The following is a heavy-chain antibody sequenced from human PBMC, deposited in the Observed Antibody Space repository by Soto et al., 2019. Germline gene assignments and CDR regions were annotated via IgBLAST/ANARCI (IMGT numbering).Heavy chain of an antibody. D-gene: IGHD6-13*01. Sequence: PGGSLRFSCAASGFTFDDYAMHWVRQAPGKGLEWVSGISWNSGSIGYADSVKGRFTISRDNAKNSLYLQMNSLRAEDTALYYCAKGLGYSSSYRNWFDPWGQGTLVTVSS. CDR3: AKGLGYSSSYRNWFDP. J-gene: IGHJ5*02. CDR2: ISWNSGSI. CDR1: GFTFDDYA. V-gene: IGHV3-9*01.